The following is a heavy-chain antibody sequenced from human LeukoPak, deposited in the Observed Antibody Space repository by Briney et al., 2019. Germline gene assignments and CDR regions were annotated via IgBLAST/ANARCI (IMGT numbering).Heavy chain of an antibody. CDR3: ARTGYGSGSYEDY. V-gene: IGHV4-39*01. J-gene: IGHJ4*02. CDR2: IYYSGST. CDR1: GGSISSSSYY. D-gene: IGHD3-10*01. Sequence: SETPSLTCTVSGGSISSSSYYWGWIRQPPGKGLEWLGSIYYSGSTYYNPSLKSRVTISVDTSKNQFSLKLSSVTAADTAVYYCARTGYGSGSYEDYWGQGTLVTVSS.